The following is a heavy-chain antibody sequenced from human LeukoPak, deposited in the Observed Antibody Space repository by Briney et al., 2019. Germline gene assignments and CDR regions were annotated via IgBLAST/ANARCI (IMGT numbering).Heavy chain of an antibody. CDR1: GGSFSGYY. CDR2: IYHSGGT. V-gene: IGHV4-34*01. CDR3: ARRYTNYAPLDY. D-gene: IGHD1-1*01. Sequence: PSETLSLTCAVYGGSFSGYYWSWIRQPPGKGLEWIGEIYHSGGTNYNPSLKSRVTISVDTSKNQFSLKLSSVTAADTAVHYCARRYTNYAPLDYWGQGTLVTVSS. J-gene: IGHJ4*02.